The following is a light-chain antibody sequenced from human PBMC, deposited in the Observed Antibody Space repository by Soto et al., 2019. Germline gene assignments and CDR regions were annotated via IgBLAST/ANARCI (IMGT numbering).Light chain of an antibody. Sequence: EIVLTQSPGTLSLSPGEEATLSCRASQSVRSNYLAWYQQRPGQAPRLLISGASSRATGIPERFSGSGSGTDFTLTISRLEPEDFAVYYCQQYGGSPPLYTFGQGTKLEIK. CDR3: QQYGGSPPLYT. CDR1: QSVRSNY. CDR2: GAS. V-gene: IGKV3-20*01. J-gene: IGKJ2*01.